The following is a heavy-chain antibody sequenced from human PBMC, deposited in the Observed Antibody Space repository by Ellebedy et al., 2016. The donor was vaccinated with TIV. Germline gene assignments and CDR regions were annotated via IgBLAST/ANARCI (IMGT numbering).Heavy chain of an antibody. CDR1: GFSFSTYW. J-gene: IGHJ3*01. V-gene: IGHV3-74*01. CDR2: NKNDGTYT. CDR3: AAAFDF. Sequence: GESLKISXAASGFSFSTYWMHWVRQAPGKGLVWVSHNKNDGTYTNYADSVRGRFTISRDNAKNTLYLQLNSLRADDTAVYYCAAAFDFWGQGTMVSVSS.